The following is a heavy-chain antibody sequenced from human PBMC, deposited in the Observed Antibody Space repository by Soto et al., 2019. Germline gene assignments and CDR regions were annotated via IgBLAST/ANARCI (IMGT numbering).Heavy chain of an antibody. D-gene: IGHD3-10*01. Sequence: GGSLRLSCAASGFTFSSYAMSWVRQAPGKGLEWVSTISGSGGSTYYADSVKGRFTISRDNSKNTLYLQMNSLRAEDTALYYCAKVYGSGRLGYCDYWGQGTLVTVSS. CDR3: AKVYGSGRLGYCDY. CDR2: ISGSGGST. V-gene: IGHV3-23*01. CDR1: GFTFSSYA. J-gene: IGHJ4*02.